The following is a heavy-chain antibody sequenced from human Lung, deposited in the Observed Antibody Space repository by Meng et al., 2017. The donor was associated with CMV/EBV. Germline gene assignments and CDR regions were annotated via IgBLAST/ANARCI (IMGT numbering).Heavy chain of an antibody. V-gene: IGHV4-30-4*08. CDR3: ARGGAGIGDAGDHFDY. CDR1: GGSSSGGDYY. CDR2: IYYTGNT. D-gene: IGHD4-17*01. J-gene: IGHJ4*02. Sequence: QGPRQEAGPGLVKPSPPLPLYCTDSGGSSSGGDYYWPWIRQPPGKGLEWIGYIYYTGNTYYNPSLKSRVTISVDTSKNQFSLRLSSVTAADTAVYYCARGGAGIGDAGDHFDYWGQGTLVTVSS.